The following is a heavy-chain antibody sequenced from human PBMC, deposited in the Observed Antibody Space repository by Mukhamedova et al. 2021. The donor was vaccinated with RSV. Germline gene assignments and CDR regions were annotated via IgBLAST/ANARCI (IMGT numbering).Heavy chain of an antibody. CDR2: ISDRGDST. V-gene: IGHV3-23*01. Sequence: QAPGKGLEWVSAISDRGDSTYYADSVEGRFTISRDNSKNTVYLQMNSLRADDTAVYYCAKALETHCSGGSCYPRAMDVRGQGTT. CDR3: AKALETHCSGGSCYPRAMDV. D-gene: IGHD2-15*01. J-gene: IGHJ6*02.